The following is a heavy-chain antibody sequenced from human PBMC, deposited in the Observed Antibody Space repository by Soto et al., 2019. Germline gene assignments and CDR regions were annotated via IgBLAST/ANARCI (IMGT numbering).Heavy chain of an antibody. CDR3: ASHPRDSSGYWYYFDY. CDR2: ISSSSSYI. CDR1: GFTFSSYS. Sequence: EVQLVESGGGLVKPGGSLRLSCAASGFTFSSYSMNWVRQAPGKGLEWVSSISSSSSYIYYADSVKGRFTISRDNAKNSLDVQMNSLRAEDTAVYYCASHPRDSSGYWYYFDYWGQGTLVTVSS. D-gene: IGHD3-22*01. J-gene: IGHJ4*02. V-gene: IGHV3-21*01.